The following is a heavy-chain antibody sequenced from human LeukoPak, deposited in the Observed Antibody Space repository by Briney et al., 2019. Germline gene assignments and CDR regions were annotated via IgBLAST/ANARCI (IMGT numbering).Heavy chain of an antibody. V-gene: IGHV3-64D*06. CDR2: ISSNGGSI. Sequence: PGGSLRLSCSASGFTFSSYAIQWVRQAPGEGLEYVSAISSNGGSIYYADSVKGRFTISRDNSKNTLYLQMSSLRAEDTAVYYCVPPPNELALHSWGQGTLVTVSS. J-gene: IGHJ4*02. CDR1: GFTFSSYA. CDR3: VPPPNELALHS. D-gene: IGHD1-1*01.